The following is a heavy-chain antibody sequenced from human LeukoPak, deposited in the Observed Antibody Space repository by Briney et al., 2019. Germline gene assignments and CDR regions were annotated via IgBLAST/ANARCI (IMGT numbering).Heavy chain of an antibody. J-gene: IGHJ4*02. CDR1: GFIFNNFA. CDR2: NSGSGGNT. D-gene: IGHD1-1*01. Sequence: PGGSLRLSCAASGFIFNNFAMSWVRQAPGKGLQWVSSNSGSGGNTAYADSVKGRFTISRDNSKNTVSLQMNSLRAEDTAVYFCAKGARIGATGTYSDYWDQGTLVTVSS. V-gene: IGHV3-23*01. CDR3: AKGARIGATGTYSDY.